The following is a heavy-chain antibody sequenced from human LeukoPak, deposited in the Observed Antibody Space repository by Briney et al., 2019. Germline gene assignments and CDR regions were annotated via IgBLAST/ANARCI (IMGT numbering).Heavy chain of an antibody. J-gene: IGHJ4*02. V-gene: IGHV3-74*01. D-gene: IGHD6-6*01. CDR2: IKSDGSST. CDR1: GLTFSSYW. CDR3: ARESPLSASNFDY. Sequence: GGSLRLSCAASGLTFSSYWMHWVRQAPGKGLVWVSSIKSDGSSTTYADSVKGRFTISRDNAKNTLYLQMNSLRAEDTAVYYCARESPLSASNFDYWGQGTLVTVSS.